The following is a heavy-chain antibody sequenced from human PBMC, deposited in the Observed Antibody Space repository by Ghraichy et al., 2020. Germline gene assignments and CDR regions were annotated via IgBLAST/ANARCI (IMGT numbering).Heavy chain of an antibody. J-gene: IGHJ4*02. CDR3: ARAATVVTPVEYFDY. D-gene: IGHD4-23*01. Sequence: SETLSLTCTVSGGSISSYYWSWVRQPPGKGLEWIGYICYSGSTNYNPSLKSRVTISVDTSKNQFSLKLSSVTAADTAVYYCARAATVVTPVEYFDYWGQGTLVTVSS. V-gene: IGHV4-59*01. CDR2: ICYSGST. CDR1: GGSISSYY.